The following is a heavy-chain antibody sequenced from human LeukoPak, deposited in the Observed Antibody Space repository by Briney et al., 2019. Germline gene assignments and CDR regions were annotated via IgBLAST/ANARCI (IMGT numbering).Heavy chain of an antibody. J-gene: IGHJ6*03. CDR1: GFSFSTDG. D-gene: IGHD2-15*01. CDR3: ARVLRYCSGGNCYSGGLGYMDV. CDR2: GILGLGGASRT. Sequence: GGSLRLSCSASGFSFSTDGMSWVRQAPGKGLEWVSGILGLGGASRTYYADSVKGRFTISRDNAKNSLFLQMNSLRAEDTAVYYCARVLRYCSGGNCYSGGLGYMDVWGKGTTVTISS. V-gene: IGHV3-21*04.